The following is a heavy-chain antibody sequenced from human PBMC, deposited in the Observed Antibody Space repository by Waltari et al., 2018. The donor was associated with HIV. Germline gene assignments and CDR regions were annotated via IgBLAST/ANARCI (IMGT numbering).Heavy chain of an antibody. Sequence: QVQLGESGCEVKKPGASVKASCKTSGYTFTSYGISWVRQAPGQGLDWVRWISANNGNTHVAQKYQDRVTMTTDMSTSTAYMQLRSLRSDDTAVYYCARVGRGDQYDFWSASMTGGVDYWGQGTLVTVSS. V-gene: IGHV1-18*01. CDR3: ARVGRGDQYDFWSASMTGGVDY. CDR2: ISANNGNT. J-gene: IGHJ4*02. CDR1: GYTFTSYG. D-gene: IGHD3-3*01.